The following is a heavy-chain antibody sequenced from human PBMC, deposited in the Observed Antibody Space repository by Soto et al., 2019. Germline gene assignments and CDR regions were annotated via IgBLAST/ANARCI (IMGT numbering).Heavy chain of an antibody. CDR3: PNLEMDTITHNWFDP. V-gene: IGHV1-2*02. D-gene: IGHD5-18*01. CDR2: INPNSGGT. CDR1: GYTFTGYY. J-gene: IGHJ5*02. Sequence: APVKVSCKASGYTFTGYYMHWVRHAPRQGLEWMGWINPNSGGTNYAQKFQGRVTMTRDTSISTADMELSRLRSDDTAVYYCPNLEMDTITHNWFDPWGQGALVTVSS.